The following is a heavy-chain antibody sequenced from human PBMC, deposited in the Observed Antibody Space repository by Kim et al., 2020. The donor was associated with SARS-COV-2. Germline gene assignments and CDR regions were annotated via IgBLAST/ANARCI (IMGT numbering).Heavy chain of an antibody. CDR2: IYYSGST. D-gene: IGHD3-10*01. V-gene: IGHV4-59*08. CDR3: ARHSVIGGYYGPGGDYGMDV. CDR1: GGSISSSY. J-gene: IGHJ6*02. Sequence: SETLSLTCAVSGGSISSSYWSWIRQPPGKGLEWIGYIYYSGSTNYNPSLKSRVTISVDTSKKYFSLKLSSVTATDTAVYYCARHSVIGGYYGPGGDYGMDVWGQGTTVTVSS.